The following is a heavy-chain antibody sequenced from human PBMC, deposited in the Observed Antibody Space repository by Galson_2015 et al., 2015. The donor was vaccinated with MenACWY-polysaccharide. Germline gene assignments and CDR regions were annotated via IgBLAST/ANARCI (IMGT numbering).Heavy chain of an antibody. CDR3: AHFGPDWELSQ. J-gene: IGHJ4*02. V-gene: IGHV3-74*01. CDR1: AFTFSSYW. CDR2: ISTDGSFT. D-gene: IGHD1-7*01. Sequence: SLRLSCAGSAFTFSSYWMHWVRQVPGKGLVWVSRISTDGSFTGNADYVKGRFTISRDNAKNTLYLQMNSLRVEDTAVYFCAHFGPDWELSQWGQGTLVTVSS.